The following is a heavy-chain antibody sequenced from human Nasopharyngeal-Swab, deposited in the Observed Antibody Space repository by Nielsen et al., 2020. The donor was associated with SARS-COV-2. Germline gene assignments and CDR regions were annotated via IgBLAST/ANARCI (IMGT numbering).Heavy chain of an antibody. J-gene: IGHJ5*02. CDR1: GFTFSDYY. CDR2: ISGSGGST. V-gene: IGHV3-23*01. CDR3: AKDPEWELLGWFDP. Sequence: GESLKISCAASGFTFSDYYMSWVRQAPGKGLEWVSAISGSGGSTYYADSVKGRFTISRDNSKNTLYLQMNSLRAEDTAVYYCAKDPEWELLGWFDPWGQGTLVTVSS. D-gene: IGHD1-26*01.